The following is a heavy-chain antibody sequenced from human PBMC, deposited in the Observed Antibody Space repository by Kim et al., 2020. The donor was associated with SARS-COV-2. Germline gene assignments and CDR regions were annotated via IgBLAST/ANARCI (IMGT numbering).Heavy chain of an antibody. CDR2: ISSSSSYI. V-gene: IGHV3-21*01. CDR1: GFTFSSYS. CDR3: ARDLENWNDFTPLWYYGMDV. D-gene: IGHD1-1*01. J-gene: IGHJ6*02. Sequence: GGSLRLSCAASGFTFSSYSMNWVRQAPGKGLEWVSSISSSSSYIYYADSVKGRFTISRDNAKNSLYLQMNSLRAEDTAVYYCARDLENWNDFTPLWYYGMDVWGQGTTVTVSS.